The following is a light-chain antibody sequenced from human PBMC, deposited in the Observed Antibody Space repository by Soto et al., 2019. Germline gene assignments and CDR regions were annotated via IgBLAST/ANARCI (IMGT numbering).Light chain of an antibody. Sequence: QSVLTQPPSVSAAPGQKVIISCSGSSSNIGNNYVSWYQQLPGTAPRLLIYDANKRPSEIPDRFSGSKSATSATLGITGLPAGDGGDYYRRTWDTRLGGVVFGGGTKLTVL. V-gene: IGLV1-51*01. CDR3: RTWDTRLGGVV. J-gene: IGLJ2*01. CDR1: SSNIGNNY. CDR2: DAN.